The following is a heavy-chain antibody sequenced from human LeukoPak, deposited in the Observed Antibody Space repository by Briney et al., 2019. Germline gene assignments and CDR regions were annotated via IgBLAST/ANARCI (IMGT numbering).Heavy chain of an antibody. V-gene: IGHV3-9*01. CDR3: ARSTGAASGTYYFDF. CDR2: ISWNSRII. D-gene: IGHD1-26*01. Sequence: GGSLRLSCAASGFIFDDYAMYWVRQAPGKGLEWVSGISWNSRIIDYADSVKGRFTISRDNAKTSLYLQMNSLTTEDTAFYYCARSTGAASGTYYFDFWGQGTLVTVSS. J-gene: IGHJ4*02. CDR1: GFIFDDYA.